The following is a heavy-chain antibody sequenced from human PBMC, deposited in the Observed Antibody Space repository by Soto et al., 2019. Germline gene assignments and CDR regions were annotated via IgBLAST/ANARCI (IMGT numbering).Heavy chain of an antibody. CDR2: IYPGDSDT. V-gene: IGHV5-51*01. CDR3: AGGGVRGVITRTRDYYGMDV. D-gene: IGHD3-10*01. J-gene: IGHJ6*02. CDR1: GYRFASYW. Sequence: GESLKISCKGSGYRFASYWVGWVRQMPGKGLEWMGIIYPGDSDTRYSPSFQGQVTISADKSISTAYLQWSSLKASDTAMYYCAGGGVRGVITRTRDYYGMDVWGQGTTVTVSS.